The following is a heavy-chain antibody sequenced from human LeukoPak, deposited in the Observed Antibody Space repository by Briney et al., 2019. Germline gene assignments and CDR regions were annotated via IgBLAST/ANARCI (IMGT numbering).Heavy chain of an antibody. J-gene: IGHJ4*02. D-gene: IGHD3-22*01. Sequence: GGSLRLSCAASGFTFSSYWMSWVRQAPGKGLEWVANIKQDGSEKYYVDSVKGRFTISRDNAKNSLYLQMNSLRAEDTAVYYCARVRDEGRYYDSSGYYAPRGFDYWGQGTLVTVSS. CDR1: GFTFSSYW. CDR3: ARVRDEGRYYDSSGYYAPRGFDY. V-gene: IGHV3-7*01. CDR2: IKQDGSEK.